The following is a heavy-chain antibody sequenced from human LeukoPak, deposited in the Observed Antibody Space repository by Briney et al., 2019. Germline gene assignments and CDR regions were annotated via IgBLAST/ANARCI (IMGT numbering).Heavy chain of an antibody. CDR1: GFTFSSYS. V-gene: IGHV3-23*01. Sequence: PGGSLRLSCAASGFTFSSYSMNWVRQAPGKGLEWVSSISSTGGTTYYADSVKGRFTISRDNSKNTLYLQMNSLRAEDTAIYYCAKNGDRGAYCTGGTCYPYSYYYMDVWGKGTTVTI. D-gene: IGHD2-15*01. CDR2: ISSTGGTT. CDR3: AKNGDRGAYCTGGTCYPYSYYYMDV. J-gene: IGHJ6*03.